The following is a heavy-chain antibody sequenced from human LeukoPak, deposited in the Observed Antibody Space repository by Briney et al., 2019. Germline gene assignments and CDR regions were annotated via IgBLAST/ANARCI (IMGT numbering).Heavy chain of an antibody. Sequence: GGSLRLSCAASGFTVSSNYMSWVRQAPGKGLEWVSVIYSGGSTYYADSVKGRFTISRDNSKNTLYLQMNSLRAEDTAVYYCARDSRGYSYGLNYYYGMDVWGQGTTVTVSS. D-gene: IGHD5-18*01. J-gene: IGHJ6*02. CDR3: ARDSRGYSYGLNYYYGMDV. CDR2: IYSGGST. V-gene: IGHV3-66*01. CDR1: GFTVSSNY.